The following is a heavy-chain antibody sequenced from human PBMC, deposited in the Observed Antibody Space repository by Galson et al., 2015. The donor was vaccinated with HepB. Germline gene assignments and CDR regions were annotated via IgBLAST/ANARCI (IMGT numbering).Heavy chain of an antibody. CDR1: GGSISSYY. Sequence: SETLSLTCTVSGGSISSYYWSWIRQPPGKGLEWIGYIYYSGSTNYNPSLKSRVTISVDTSKNQFSLKLSSVTAADTAVYYCASSPRPYYDYVWGSYRYTSTPYYFDYWGQGTLVTVSS. D-gene: IGHD3-16*02. V-gene: IGHV4-59*01. CDR2: IYYSGST. CDR3: ASSPRPYYDYVWGSYRYTSTPYYFDY. J-gene: IGHJ4*02.